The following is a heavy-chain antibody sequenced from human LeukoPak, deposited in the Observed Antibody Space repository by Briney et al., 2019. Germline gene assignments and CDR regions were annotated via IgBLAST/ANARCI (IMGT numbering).Heavy chain of an antibody. D-gene: IGHD3-10*01. J-gene: IGHJ6*02. CDR2: ISAYNGNT. V-gene: IGHV1-18*01. CDR3: AREATMVRGVISYYYGMDV. CDR1: GYTFSTYG. Sequence: ASVKVSCKTSGYTFSTYGLSWVRQAPGQGLEWMGWISAYNGNTNYAQKLQGRVTMTTDTSTSTAYMELRSLRSDDTAVYYCAREATMVRGVISYYYGMDVWGQGTTVTVSS.